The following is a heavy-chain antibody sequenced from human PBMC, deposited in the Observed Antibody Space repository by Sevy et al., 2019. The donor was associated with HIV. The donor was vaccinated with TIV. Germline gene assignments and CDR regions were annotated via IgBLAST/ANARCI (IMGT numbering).Heavy chain of an antibody. D-gene: IGHD1-7*01. Sequence: GGSLRLSCAASGFTFSNAWMSWVRQAPGKGLEWVGRIKSKTDGGTTDYAAPVKGRFTISRDDSKNTLYLRMNSLKTEDTAVYYCTTRELELRGGGAFDIWGQGTMVTVSS. V-gene: IGHV3-15*01. CDR1: GFTFSNAW. CDR3: TTRELELRGGGAFDI. J-gene: IGHJ3*02. CDR2: IKSKTDGGTT.